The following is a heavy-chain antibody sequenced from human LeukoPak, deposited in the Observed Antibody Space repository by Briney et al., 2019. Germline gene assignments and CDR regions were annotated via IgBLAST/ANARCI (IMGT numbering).Heavy chain of an antibody. J-gene: IGHJ5*02. CDR1: GGTFSNYA. V-gene: IGHV1-46*01. D-gene: IGHD5-18*01. CDR3: ARALPHRRLMDTTMEQHWFDP. CDR2: INPSGGST. Sequence: ASVKVSCKASGGTFSNYAISWVRQAPGQGLEWMGLINPSGGSTRYAQKFQGRVTMTRDMSTSTVYMELSSLRSEDTAVYYCARALPHRRLMDTTMEQHWFDPWGQGTLVTVSS.